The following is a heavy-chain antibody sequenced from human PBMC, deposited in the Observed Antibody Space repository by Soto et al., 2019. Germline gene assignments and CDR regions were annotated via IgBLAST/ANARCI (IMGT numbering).Heavy chain of an antibody. V-gene: IGHV1-69*08. CDR2: IIPILGIA. J-gene: IGHJ6*02. CDR1: GGTFSSYT. Sequence: QVQLVQSGAEVKKPVSSVKVSCKASGGTFSSYTISWVRQAPGQGLEWMGRIIPILGIANYAQKFQGRVTITADKSTSTAYMELSSLRSEDTAVYYCARDWAPIAVASTNYYYGMDVWGQGTTVTVSS. D-gene: IGHD6-19*01. CDR3: ARDWAPIAVASTNYYYGMDV.